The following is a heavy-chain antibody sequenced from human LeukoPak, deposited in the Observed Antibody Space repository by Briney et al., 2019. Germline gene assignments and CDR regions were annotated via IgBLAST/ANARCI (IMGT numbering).Heavy chain of an antibody. V-gene: IGHV3-48*01. CDR3: ARPYSSSSRRYYYYYGMDV. CDR2: ISSSSSTI. CDR1: GFTFSSYS. D-gene: IGHD6-6*01. Sequence: GGSLRLSCAASGFTFSSYSMNWVRQAPXXXLEWVSYISSSSSTIYYADSVKGRFTISRDNAKNSLYLQMNSLRAEDTAVYYCARPYSSSSRRYYYYYGMDVWGQGTTVTVSS. J-gene: IGHJ6*02.